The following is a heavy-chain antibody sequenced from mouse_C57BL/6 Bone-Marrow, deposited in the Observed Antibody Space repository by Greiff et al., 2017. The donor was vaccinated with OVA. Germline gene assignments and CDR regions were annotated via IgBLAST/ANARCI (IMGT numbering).Heavy chain of an antibody. V-gene: IGHV1-22*01. Sequence: VHVMQSGPELVKPGASVKMSCKASGYTFTDYNMHWVKQSHGKSLEWIGYINTNNGGSSYNQKFKGKGTLTVNNSSSTAYMELRSLTSEDSAVYYCARGEYDGEYAMDYWGQGTSVTVSS. CDR1: GYTFTDYN. CDR3: ARGEYDGEYAMDY. J-gene: IGHJ4*01. CDR2: INTNNGGS. D-gene: IGHD2-14*01.